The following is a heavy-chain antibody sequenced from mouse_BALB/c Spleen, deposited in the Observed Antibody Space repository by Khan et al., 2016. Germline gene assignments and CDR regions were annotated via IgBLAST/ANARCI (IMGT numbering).Heavy chain of an antibody. J-gene: IGHJ2*01. V-gene: IGHV3-2*02. Sequence: EVQLQESGPGLVKPSQSLSLTCTVTGYSITSDYAWNWIRQFPGNKLEWMGYISYSGSTSYNPSLKSRISITRDTSKNQFFLQLNSVTTEDTATYYCAGTLLRLYDVDYWDQGTTPTVSS. CDR2: ISYSGST. CDR3: AGTLLRLYDVDY. D-gene: IGHD1-2*01. CDR1: GYSITSDYA.